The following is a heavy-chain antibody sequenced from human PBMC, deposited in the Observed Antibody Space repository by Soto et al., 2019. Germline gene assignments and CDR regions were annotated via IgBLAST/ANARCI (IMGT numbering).Heavy chain of an antibody. CDR3: ARDLGLPRGTDYYYGMDV. V-gene: IGHV1-18*01. CDR2: ISAYNGNT. J-gene: IGHJ6*02. D-gene: IGHD2-8*02. CDR1: GYTFTSYG. Sequence: ASVKVSCKASGYTFTSYGISWVRQAPGQGLEWMGWISAYNGNTNYAQKLQGRVTMTTDTSTSTAYMELRSLRSDDTAVYYCARDLGLPRGTDYYYGMDVCGQGTTVTVSS.